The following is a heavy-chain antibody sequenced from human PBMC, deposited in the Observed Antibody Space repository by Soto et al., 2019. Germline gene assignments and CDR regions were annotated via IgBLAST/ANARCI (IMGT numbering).Heavy chain of an antibody. CDR3: AREPHRDYGRDPLLFDY. D-gene: IGHD4-17*01. Sequence: QVQLVQSGAEVKKPGSSVKVSCKASGGTFSSYAISWVRQAPGQGLEWMGGIIPIFGTANYAQKFQGRVTITADESTSKAYMELSSLRSEDTAVYYCAREPHRDYGRDPLLFDYWGQGTLVTVSS. J-gene: IGHJ4*02. V-gene: IGHV1-69*12. CDR2: IIPIFGTA. CDR1: GGTFSSYA.